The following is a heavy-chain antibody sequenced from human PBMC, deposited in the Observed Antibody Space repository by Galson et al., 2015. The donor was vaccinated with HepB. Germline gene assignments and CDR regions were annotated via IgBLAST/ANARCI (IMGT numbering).Heavy chain of an antibody. CDR2: IIPILGIA. J-gene: IGHJ4*02. V-gene: IGHV1-69*04. D-gene: IGHD6-13*01. CDR1: GGTFSSYA. CDR3: ARDGDSSSSQTLDY. Sequence: SVKVSCKASGGTFSSYAISWVRQAPGQGLEWMGRIIPILGIANYAQKFQGRVTITADKSTSTAYMELSSLRSEDTAVYYCARDGDSSSSQTLDYWGQGTLVTVSS.